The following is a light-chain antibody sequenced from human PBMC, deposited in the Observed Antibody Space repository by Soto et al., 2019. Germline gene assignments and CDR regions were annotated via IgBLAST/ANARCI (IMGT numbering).Light chain of an antibody. Sequence: QSVLTQPPSVSGAPGQRVTISCTGSSSNIGADYHVHWFQQIPGAAPTLLIYGNNIRPSGVSDRFSGSKSDTSASLAITALQAEDEADYYCQSYDSSLSGYVFGTGTKVTV. CDR3: QSYDSSLSGYV. J-gene: IGLJ1*01. CDR2: GNN. V-gene: IGLV1-40*01. CDR1: SSNIGADYH.